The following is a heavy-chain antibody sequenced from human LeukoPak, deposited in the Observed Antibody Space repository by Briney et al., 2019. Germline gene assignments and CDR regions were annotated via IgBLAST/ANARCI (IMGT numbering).Heavy chain of an antibody. CDR3: ATTGYDILTGYYAT. V-gene: IGHV1-2*02. J-gene: IGHJ4*02. CDR1: GYTFTGYY. D-gene: IGHD3-9*01. CDR2: INPNSGGT. Sequence: EASVKVSCKASGYTFTGYYMHWVRQAPGQGLEWMGWINPNSGGTNYAQKFQGRVTMTRDTSISTAYMELSSLRSEDTAVYYCATTGYDILTGYYATWGQGTLVTVSS.